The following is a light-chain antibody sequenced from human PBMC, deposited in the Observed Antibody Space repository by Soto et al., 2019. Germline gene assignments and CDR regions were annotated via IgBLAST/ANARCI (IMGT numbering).Light chain of an antibody. CDR3: QQYGRSPLT. V-gene: IGKV3-20*01. CDR2: GAS. Sequence: EIVLTQSPGTLSLSAGERATLSCRASQSVTNSYLAWYQQKPGQSPRLLLSGASTRATGIPDRFSGSGSGTEFTLTISRLEPEDSAVYYCQQYGRSPLTFGGGTKVDIK. CDR1: QSVTNSY. J-gene: IGKJ4*01.